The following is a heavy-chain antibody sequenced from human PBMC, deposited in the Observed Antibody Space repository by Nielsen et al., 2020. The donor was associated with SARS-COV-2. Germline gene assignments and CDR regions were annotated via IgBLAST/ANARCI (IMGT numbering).Heavy chain of an antibody. V-gene: IGHV3-30*18. D-gene: IGHD5-24*01. J-gene: IGHJ3*02. CDR2: ISYDGSNK. CDR3: AKAGGDGYNFGAFDI. CDR1: EISFSSYG. Sequence: GESLKISCVASEISFSSYGMHWVRQAPGKGLEWVAVISYDGSNKYYADSVKGRFTISRDNSKNTLYLQMNSLRAEDTAVYYCAKAGGDGYNFGAFDIWGQGTMVTVSS.